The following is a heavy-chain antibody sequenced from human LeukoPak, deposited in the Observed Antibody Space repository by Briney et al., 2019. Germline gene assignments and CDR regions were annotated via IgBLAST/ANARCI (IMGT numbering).Heavy chain of an antibody. V-gene: IGHV3-21*01. CDR2: ISAGSDYI. CDR3: ARWGLGPSFDY. J-gene: IGHJ4*02. D-gene: IGHD1-26*01. CDR1: GFTFSGYS. Sequence: PGGSLRLSCAASGFTFSGYSMTWVRQAPGKGLEWVSYISAGSDYIYYADPVKGRFTISRDNAKNSLSLQMNSLRAEDTDVYYCARWGLGPSFDYWGQGTLVTVSS.